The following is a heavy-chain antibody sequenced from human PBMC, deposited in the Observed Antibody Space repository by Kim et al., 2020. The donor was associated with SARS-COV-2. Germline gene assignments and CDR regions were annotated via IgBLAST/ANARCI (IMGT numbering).Heavy chain of an antibody. CDR2: ISYDGSNK. J-gene: IGHJ6*02. V-gene: IGHV3-30*18. D-gene: IGHD3-10*01. CDR3: AKESGSGIYYAWTYYYYGMDV. Sequence: ALRLSCAASGFTFSSYGMHWVRQAPGKGLEWVAVISYDGSNKYYADSGKGRFTISRDNSKNTLYLQMNSLRAEDTAVYYCAKESGSGIYYAWTYYYYGMDVWGQWTTVTVSS. CDR1: GFTFSSYG.